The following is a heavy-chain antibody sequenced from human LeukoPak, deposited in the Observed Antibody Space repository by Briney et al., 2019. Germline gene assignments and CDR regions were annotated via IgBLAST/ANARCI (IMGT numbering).Heavy chain of an antibody. J-gene: IGHJ6*03. CDR2: IIPIFGTA. V-gene: IGHV1-69*06. Sequence: SVKVSCKASGGTFSNYAIGWVRQAPGQGLEWMGGIIPIFGTAKYAQKFQGRVTITADKSTSTAYMELSSLRSEDTAVYYCARDGSGAVTRYYYYMDVWGKGTTVTVSS. D-gene: IGHD3-10*01. CDR1: GGTFSNYA. CDR3: ARDGSGAVTRYYYYMDV.